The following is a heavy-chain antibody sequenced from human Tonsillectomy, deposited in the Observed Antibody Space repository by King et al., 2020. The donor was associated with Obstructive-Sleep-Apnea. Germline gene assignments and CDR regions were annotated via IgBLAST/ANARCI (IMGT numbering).Heavy chain of an antibody. V-gene: IGHV1-2*02. D-gene: IGHD6-19*01. CDR3: ARDRSGWYKGWFAP. Sequence: VQLVESGAEVEKPGASVKVSCKASGYTFTDYYIHWVRQAPGQGLEWMGWISPYSGGANYAQRFQDRVTMTRDTSISTTYMELTRLRSDDTAVYYCARDRSGWYKGWFAPWGQGTLVIVSS. CDR2: ISPYSGGA. CDR1: GYTFTDYY. J-gene: IGHJ5*02.